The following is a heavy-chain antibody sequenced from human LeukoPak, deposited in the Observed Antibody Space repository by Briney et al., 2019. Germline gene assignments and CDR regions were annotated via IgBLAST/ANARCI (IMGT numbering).Heavy chain of an antibody. CDR3: ASITSRRPVLY. V-gene: IGHV3-48*01. CDR2: ISSSSSTI. Sequence: GGSLRLSCAASGFTFSSYSMNWVRQAPGKGLEWVSYISSSSSTIYYADSVKGRFTISRDNAKNSLYLQMNSLRAEDTAVYYCASITSRRPVLYSGQGTLVTVSS. CDR1: GFTFSSYS. D-gene: IGHD3-10*01. J-gene: IGHJ4*02.